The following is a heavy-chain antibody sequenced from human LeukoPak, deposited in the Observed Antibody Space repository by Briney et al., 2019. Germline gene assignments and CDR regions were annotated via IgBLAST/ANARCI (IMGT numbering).Heavy chain of an antibody. Sequence: PSETLSLTCTVSGGSISSSSYYWGWIRQPPGKGLEWIGSIYYSGSTYYNPSLKSRVTISVDTSKNQFSLKLSSVTAADTAVYYCAREREGIVIVPPARGAFDVWGQGTMVTVSS. CDR2: IYYSGST. V-gene: IGHV4-39*07. J-gene: IGHJ3*01. CDR3: AREREGIVIVPPARGAFDV. D-gene: IGHD2-2*01. CDR1: GGSISSSSYY.